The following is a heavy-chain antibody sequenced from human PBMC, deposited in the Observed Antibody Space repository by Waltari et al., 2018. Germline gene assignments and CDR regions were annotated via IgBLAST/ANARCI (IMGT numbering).Heavy chain of an antibody. CDR3: AGGAVPGKGANWFDP. J-gene: IGHJ5*02. D-gene: IGHD2-2*01. Sequence: GEGLDVGGWVNRNSGNSGYAQKFQDRGIMTSDTSMTTVYMELSSLTSDDTAVYYCAGGAVPGKGANWFDPWGQGTLVIVSS. CDR2: VNRNSGNS. V-gene: IGHV1-8*01.